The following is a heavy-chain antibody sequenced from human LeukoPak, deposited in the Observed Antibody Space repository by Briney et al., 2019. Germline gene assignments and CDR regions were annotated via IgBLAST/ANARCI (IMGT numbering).Heavy chain of an antibody. Sequence: IPGGSLRLSCAASGFTFSSYSMNWVRQAPGKGLEWVSSISSSSYIYYADSVKGRFTISRDNAKNSMYLQMNRLRAEDTAVYYCASEATVNTSFDYWGQGTLVSVSS. V-gene: IGHV3-21*01. CDR3: ASEATVNTSFDY. D-gene: IGHD4-17*01. CDR2: ISSSSYI. CDR1: GFTFSSYS. J-gene: IGHJ4*02.